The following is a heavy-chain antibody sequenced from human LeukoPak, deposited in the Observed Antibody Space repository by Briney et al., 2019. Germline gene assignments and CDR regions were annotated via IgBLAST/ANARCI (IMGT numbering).Heavy chain of an antibody. D-gene: IGHD2-15*01. Sequence: QPGGSLRLSCAASGFTFSNYWMTWVRQAPGKGLEWVANIKKDGREKRYVDSVKGRFAISRDNARNSLFLQMNSLRAEDTAVYYCVRDVSDENDSASRMHLDSWGQGTLVSVSS. CDR3: VRDVSDENDSASRMHLDS. J-gene: IGHJ4*02. CDR1: GFTFSNYW. CDR2: IKKDGREK. V-gene: IGHV3-7*01.